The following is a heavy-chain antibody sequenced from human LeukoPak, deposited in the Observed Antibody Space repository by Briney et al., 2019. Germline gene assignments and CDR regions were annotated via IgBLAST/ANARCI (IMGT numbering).Heavy chain of an antibody. CDR2: ISSSSGYI. D-gene: IGHD6-19*01. CDR1: GFTFSSYS. J-gene: IGHJ4*02. CDR3: VAVAGTAPSFDY. Sequence: GGSLRLSCAASGFTFSSYSMNWVRQAPGKGLEWVSSISSSSGYIYYADSVKGRFTISRDNAKNSLYLQMNSLRAEDTAVYYCVAVAGTAPSFDYWGQGTLVTVSS. V-gene: IGHV3-21*01.